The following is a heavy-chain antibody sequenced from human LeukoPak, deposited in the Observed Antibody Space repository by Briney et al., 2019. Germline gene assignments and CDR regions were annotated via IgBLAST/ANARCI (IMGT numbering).Heavy chain of an antibody. D-gene: IGHD3-22*01. V-gene: IGHV4-4*07. Sequence: SDTLSLTCTVSGGSISSYYWRWIRQPAGKGLEWIGRIYTSGSTNYNPSLKSRVTMSVDTSKNQFSLKLSSVTAADTAVYYCARDRGYYDSSGYQYYFDYWGQGTLVTVSS. J-gene: IGHJ4*02. CDR2: IYTSGST. CDR1: GGSISSYY. CDR3: ARDRGYYDSSGYQYYFDY.